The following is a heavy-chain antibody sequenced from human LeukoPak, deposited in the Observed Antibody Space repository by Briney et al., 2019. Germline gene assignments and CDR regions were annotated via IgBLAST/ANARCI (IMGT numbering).Heavy chain of an antibody. Sequence: SETLSLTCAVYGGSFSGYYWSWIRQPPGKGLEWIGEINHSGSTNYNPSLKSRVTISVDTSKNQFSLKLSSVTAADTAVYYCARGIPAELPFDYWGQGTLVTVSS. CDR2: INHSGST. D-gene: IGHD1-26*01. J-gene: IGHJ4*02. CDR3: ARGIPAELPFDY. CDR1: GGSFSGYY. V-gene: IGHV4-34*01.